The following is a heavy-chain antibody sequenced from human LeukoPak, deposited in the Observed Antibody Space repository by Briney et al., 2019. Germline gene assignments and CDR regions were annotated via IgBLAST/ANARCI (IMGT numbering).Heavy chain of an antibody. Sequence: KTSETLSLTCTVSGGSISSHYWSWIRQPPGKGLEWIGYIYYSGSTNYNPSLKSRVTISVDTSKNQFPLKLSSVTAADTAVYYCARGRYGSGSLDYWGQGTLVTVSS. CDR3: ARGRYGSGSLDY. D-gene: IGHD3-10*01. CDR2: IYYSGST. J-gene: IGHJ4*02. V-gene: IGHV4-59*11. CDR1: GGSISSHY.